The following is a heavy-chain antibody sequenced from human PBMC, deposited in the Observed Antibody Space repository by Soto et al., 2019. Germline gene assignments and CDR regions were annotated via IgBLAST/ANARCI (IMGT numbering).Heavy chain of an antibody. Sequence: PSETLSLTCTVSGGSISSGGYYWSWIRQHPGKGLEWIGYIYYSGSTFYNPSLKSRVTISVDTSKNQFSLKLSSVTAADTAVYYCAREGCSSTSCYAPGPFDIWGQGTMVTVSS. V-gene: IGHV4-31*03. CDR3: AREGCSSTSCYAPGPFDI. CDR2: IYYSGST. CDR1: GGSISSGGYY. D-gene: IGHD2-2*01. J-gene: IGHJ3*02.